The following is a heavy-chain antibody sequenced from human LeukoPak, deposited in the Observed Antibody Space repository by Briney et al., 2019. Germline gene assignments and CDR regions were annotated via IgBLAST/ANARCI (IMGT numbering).Heavy chain of an antibody. CDR3: AKDGPLSGSGKFDY. CDR2: ISYDGSNK. CDR1: GFTFSSYA. J-gene: IGHJ4*02. D-gene: IGHD3-10*01. V-gene: IGHV3-30*04. Sequence: PGGSLRLSCAASGFTFSSYAMHWVRQAPGKGLEWVAVISYDGSNKYYADSVKGRFTISRDNSKNTLYLQMNSLRAEDTAVYYCAKDGPLSGSGKFDYWGQGTLVTVSS.